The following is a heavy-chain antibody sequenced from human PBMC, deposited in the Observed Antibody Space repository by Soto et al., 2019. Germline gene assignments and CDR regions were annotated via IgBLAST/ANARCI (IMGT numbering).Heavy chain of an antibody. J-gene: IGHJ4*02. V-gene: IGHV4-61*01. Sequence: QVQLQESGPGLVKPSETLSLTRTVSGASVSSGSYYWSWIRQPPGKGLEWIGYIYYSGSTNYNPSQQSRVTISVDTYKNQFSLKLRSVTAADTAVYYSATVVYYYDSSGYKNLGPLDYWGQGTLVTVSS. CDR3: ATVVYYYDSSGYKNLGPLDY. CDR2: IYYSGST. D-gene: IGHD3-22*01. CDR1: GASVSSGSYY.